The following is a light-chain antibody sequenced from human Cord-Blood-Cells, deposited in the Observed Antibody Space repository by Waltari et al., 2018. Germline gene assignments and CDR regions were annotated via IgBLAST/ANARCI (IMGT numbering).Light chain of an antibody. CDR2: YDS. J-gene: IGLJ1*01. V-gene: IGLV3-21*04. CDR3: QVWDSSSDHYV. Sequence: SYVLPQPPSVSVAPGKTARIPCGGNNIGSQSVHWYQQKPGQAPVLVIYYDSDRPSGIPERFSGSNSGNTATLTISRVEAGDEADYYCQVWDSSSDHYVFGTGTKVTVL. CDR1: NIGSQS.